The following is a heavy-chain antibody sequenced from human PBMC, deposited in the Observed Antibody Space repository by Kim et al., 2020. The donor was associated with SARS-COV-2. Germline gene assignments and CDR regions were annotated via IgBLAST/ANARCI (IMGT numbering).Heavy chain of an antibody. CDR1: GFTFSDYY. Sequence: GGSLRLSCAASGFTFSDYYMTWIRQAPGKGLEWVSYIDRSSAYTNYADSVKGRFTIFRDNAKNSLYLQMNSLRAEDTAVYYCARDQLERLGVLDPWGQGTLVTVSS. D-gene: IGHD1-1*01. CDR3: ARDQLERLGVLDP. V-gene: IGHV3-11*06. J-gene: IGHJ5*02. CDR2: IDRSSAYT.